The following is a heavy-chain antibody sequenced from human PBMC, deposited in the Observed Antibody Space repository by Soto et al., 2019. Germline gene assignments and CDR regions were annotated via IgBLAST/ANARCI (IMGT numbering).Heavy chain of an antibody. Sequence: EVQLVESGGGLVQPGGSLRLSCAASGFTFSSYDMHWVRQATGKGLEWVSAIGTAGDTYYPGSVKGRFTISRENAKNSLYLQMNSLRAGDTAVYYCARGGRGWMLGMDVWGQGTTVTVSS. J-gene: IGHJ6*02. CDR1: GFTFSSYD. CDR3: ARGGRGWMLGMDV. CDR2: IGTAGDT. V-gene: IGHV3-13*04. D-gene: IGHD2-8*01.